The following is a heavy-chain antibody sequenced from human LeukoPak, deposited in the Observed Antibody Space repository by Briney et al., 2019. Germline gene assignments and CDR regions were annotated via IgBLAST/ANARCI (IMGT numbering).Heavy chain of an antibody. Sequence: PSETLSLTCTVSGGSISSSSYYWGWIRQPPGKGLEWIGSIYYSGSTYYNPSLKSRVTISVDTSKNQFSLKLSSVTAADTAVYYCARRAVRGVIRDYWGQGTLVTVSS. CDR3: ARRAVRGVIRDY. V-gene: IGHV4-39*01. J-gene: IGHJ4*02. CDR1: GGSISSSSYY. CDR2: IYYSGST. D-gene: IGHD3-10*01.